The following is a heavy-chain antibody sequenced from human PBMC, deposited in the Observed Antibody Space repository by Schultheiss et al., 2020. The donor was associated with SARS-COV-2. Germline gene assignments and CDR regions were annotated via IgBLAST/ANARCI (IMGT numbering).Heavy chain of an antibody. Sequence: GGSLRLSCAASGFTFSSYWMSWVRQAPGKGLEWVANIKQTGSEKYYVDSVKGRFTISRDNANNSMSLQMNSLRAEDTAVYYCAGGFSYGHFDFWGQGTPVTVSS. CDR3: AGGFSYGHFDF. CDR1: GFTFSSYW. D-gene: IGHD5-18*01. V-gene: IGHV3-7*01. J-gene: IGHJ4*02. CDR2: IKQTGSEK.